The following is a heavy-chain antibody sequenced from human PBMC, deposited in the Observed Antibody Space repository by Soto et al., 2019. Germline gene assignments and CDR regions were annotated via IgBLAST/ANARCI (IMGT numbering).Heavy chain of an antibody. D-gene: IGHD2-2*01. J-gene: IGHJ5*02. V-gene: IGHV3-30*18. Sequence: QVQLVESGGGVVQPGRSLRLSCAASGFTFSSYGMHWVRQAPGKGLEWVAVISYDGSNKYYADSVKGRFTISRDNSKNTLYLQMNSLRAEDTAVYYCAKVGCSSTSCYGWFDPWGQGTLVTVSS. CDR1: GFTFSSYG. CDR2: ISYDGSNK. CDR3: AKVGCSSTSCYGWFDP.